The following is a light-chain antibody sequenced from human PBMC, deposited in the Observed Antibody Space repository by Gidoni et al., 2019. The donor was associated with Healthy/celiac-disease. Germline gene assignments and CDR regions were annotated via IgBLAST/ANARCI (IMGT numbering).Light chain of an antibody. Sequence: ELVLTPSPATLSFSPGERATLSCRDSQSFSSYLALYQKKPGHAPSLLIYDASNRATGIPARFSGSGSGTDFTLTISSLEPEDFAVYYCQQRSNWWTFXQXTKVEIK. CDR3: QQRSNWWT. CDR2: DAS. CDR1: QSFSSY. J-gene: IGKJ1*01. V-gene: IGKV3-11*01.